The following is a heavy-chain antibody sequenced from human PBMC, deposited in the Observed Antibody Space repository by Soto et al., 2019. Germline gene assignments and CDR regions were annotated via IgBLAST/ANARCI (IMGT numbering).Heavy chain of an antibody. CDR3: ARDDFNGSGSYPGVV. CDR2: INPNSGGT. V-gene: IGHV1-2*04. Sequence: EASVKVSCKASGYTFTGYYMHWVRQAPGQGLEWMGWINPNSGGTNYAQKFQGWVTMTRDTSISTAYMELSRLRSDDTAVYYCARDDFNGSGSYPGVVWGQGTMVTVSS. CDR1: GYTFTGYY. D-gene: IGHD3-10*01. J-gene: IGHJ3*01.